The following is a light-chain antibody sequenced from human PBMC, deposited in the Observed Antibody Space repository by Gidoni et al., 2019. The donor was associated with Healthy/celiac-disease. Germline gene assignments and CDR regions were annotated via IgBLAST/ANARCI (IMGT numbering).Light chain of an antibody. CDR1: QSVSSY. CDR3: QQRRNWPTIT. Sequence: EIVLTQSPATLSLSPGERATLSCRAGQSVSSYLAWYQQKPGQAPRRLIYDASNRTTGIPARFSGSGSGTDFTIPTSSLEAEEFAVYYCQQRRNWPTITFGQGTRVEIK. CDR2: DAS. J-gene: IGKJ5*01. V-gene: IGKV3-11*01.